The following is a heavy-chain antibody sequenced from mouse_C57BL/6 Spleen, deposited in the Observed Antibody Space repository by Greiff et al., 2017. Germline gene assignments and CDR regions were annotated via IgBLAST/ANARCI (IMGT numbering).Heavy chain of an antibody. CDR1: GFNIKDYY. D-gene: IGHD1-1*01. J-gene: IGHJ1*03. CDR3: ASPYYYRGRTYFDV. V-gene: IGHV14-2*01. Sequence: VQLKQSGAELVKPGASVKLSCTASGFNIKDYYMHWVKQRTEQGLEWIGRIDPEAGETKYAPKFQGKATITADTSSNTAYLQLSSLTSEDTAVYYCASPYYYRGRTYFDVWGTGTTVTVSS. CDR2: IDPEAGET.